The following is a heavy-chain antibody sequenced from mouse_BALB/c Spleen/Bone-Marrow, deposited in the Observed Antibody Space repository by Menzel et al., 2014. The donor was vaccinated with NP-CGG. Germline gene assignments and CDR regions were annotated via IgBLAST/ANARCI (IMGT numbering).Heavy chain of an antibody. J-gene: IGHJ2*01. V-gene: IGHV1-9*01. Sequence: VQLQQSGAELMKPGASVKISCKATGYTFSSYWIEWVKQRPGHGLEWIGEILPGSGSTNYNEKFKGKATFTADTSSNTAYMQLSSLISEDSAVYYCARREVSYYYDYWGQGTTLTVSS. CDR2: ILPGSGST. D-gene: IGHD2-12*01. CDR3: ARREVSYYYDY. CDR1: GYTFSSYW.